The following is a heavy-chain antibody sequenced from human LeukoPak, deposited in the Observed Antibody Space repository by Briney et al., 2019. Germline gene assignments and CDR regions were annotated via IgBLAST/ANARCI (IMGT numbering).Heavy chain of an antibody. D-gene: IGHD3-10*01. J-gene: IGHJ6*02. V-gene: IGHV3-74*01. CDR1: GFTFSSYW. CDR3: AKDRGLWFPHGMDV. Sequence: GGSLRLSCAASGFTFSSYWMHWVRQAPGKGLVWVSRINSDGSSTSYADSVKGRFTISRDNSKNTLYLQMNSLRAEDTAVYYCAKDRGLWFPHGMDVWGQGTTVTVSS. CDR2: INSDGSST.